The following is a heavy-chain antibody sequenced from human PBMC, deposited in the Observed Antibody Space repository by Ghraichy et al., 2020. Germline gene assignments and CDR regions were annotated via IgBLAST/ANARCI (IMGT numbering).Heavy chain of an antibody. CDR1: GFTFSDYY. D-gene: IGHD6-19*01. J-gene: IGHJ6*02. CDR3: AASGIAVEGGMDV. V-gene: IGHV3-11*06. CDR2: ISSSSSYT. Sequence: GSLRLSCAASGFTFSDYYMSWIRKAPGKGLEWVSYISSSSSYTNYADSVKGRFTISRDNAKNSLYLQMNSLRAEDTAVYYCAASGIAVEGGMDVWGQGTTVTVSS.